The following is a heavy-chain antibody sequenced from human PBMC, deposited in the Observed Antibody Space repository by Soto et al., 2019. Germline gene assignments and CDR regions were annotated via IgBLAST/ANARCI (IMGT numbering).Heavy chain of an antibody. J-gene: IGHJ4*02. CDR2: ISYDGSDE. D-gene: IGHD3-16*01. V-gene: IGHV3-30*18. CDR1: GFSFSTYG. Sequence: QVQLVESGGGVVQPGGSLRLSCAASGFSFSTYGLHWVRQAPGRGLEWVAVISYDGSDEYYTDSVQGRFTVSRDNPKNTLYLQMSSLRTEDTAVYYCAEERSGGLVDYWGQGTLVIVSS. CDR3: AEERSGGLVDY.